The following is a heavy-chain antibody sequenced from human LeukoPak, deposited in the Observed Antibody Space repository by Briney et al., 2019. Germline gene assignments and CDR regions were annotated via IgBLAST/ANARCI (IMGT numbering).Heavy chain of an antibody. CDR3: AKVSYYGSGSYYKNYYYGMDV. D-gene: IGHD3-10*01. V-gene: IGHV3-23*01. J-gene: IGHJ6*02. Sequence: GGSLRLSCAASGVTFSSYAMSWVRQAPGKGLEWVSAISGSGGSTYYADSVKGRFTISRDNSKNTLYLQMNSLRAEDTAVYYCAKVSYYGSGSYYKNYYYGMDVWGQGTTVTVSS. CDR2: ISGSGGST. CDR1: GVTFSSYA.